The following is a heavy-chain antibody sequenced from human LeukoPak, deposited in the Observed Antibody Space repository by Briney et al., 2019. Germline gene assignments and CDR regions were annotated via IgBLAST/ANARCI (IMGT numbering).Heavy chain of an antibody. CDR2: INHSGST. J-gene: IGHJ4*02. V-gene: IGHV4-34*01. D-gene: IGHD3-22*01. Sequence: SSETLSLTCAVYGGSFSGYYWSWIRQPPGKGLEWIGEINHSGSTNYNPSLKSRVTISVDTSKNQFSLKLSSVTAADTAVYYCASRSSAKGPFDYWAQETLVTVSS. CDR3: ASRSSAKGPFDY. CDR1: GGSFSGYY.